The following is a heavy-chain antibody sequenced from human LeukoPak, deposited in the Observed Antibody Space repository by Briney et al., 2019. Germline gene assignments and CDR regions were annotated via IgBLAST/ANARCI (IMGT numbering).Heavy chain of an antibody. J-gene: IGHJ4*02. D-gene: IGHD6-19*01. Sequence: SETLSLTCTVSGGSISSSSYYWGWIRQPPGKGLEWIGSIYYSGSTYYNPSLKSRVTISVDTSKNQFSLKLSSVTAADTAAYYCARMAAVALGYWGQGTLVTVSS. CDR1: GGSISSSSYY. CDR3: ARMAAVALGY. CDR2: IYYSGST. V-gene: IGHV4-39*07.